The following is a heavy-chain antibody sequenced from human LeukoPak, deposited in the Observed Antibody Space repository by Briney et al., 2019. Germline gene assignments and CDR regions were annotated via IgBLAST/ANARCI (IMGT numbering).Heavy chain of an antibody. CDR1: GGTFSSYA. D-gene: IGHD3-3*01. J-gene: IGHJ6*03. V-gene: IGHV1-69*06. CDR2: IIPIFGTA. Sequence: ASVKVSCKASGGTFSSYAISWVRQAPGQGLEWMGGIIPIFGTANYAQKFQGRVTITADKSTSTAYMELSSLRSEDTAVYYCASPSYYDFWSGYYSSSGYYYYMDVWGKGTTVTVSS. CDR3: ASPSYYDFWSGYYSSSGYYYYMDV.